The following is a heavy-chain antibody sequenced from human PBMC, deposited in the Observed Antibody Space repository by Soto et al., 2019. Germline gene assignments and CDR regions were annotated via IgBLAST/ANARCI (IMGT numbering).Heavy chain of an antibody. J-gene: IGHJ4*02. V-gene: IGHV4-31*03. D-gene: IGHD3-10*01. Sequence: SETLYLTCTVSGGSISSGGYYWSWIRQHPGKGLEWIGYIYYSGSTYYNPSLKSRVTISVDTSKNQFSLKLSSVTAADTAVYYCASHPNYCSESYYKDPQDYWGQGTLVTVSS. CDR3: ASHPNYCSESYYKDPQDY. CDR1: GGSISSGGYY. CDR2: IYYSGST.